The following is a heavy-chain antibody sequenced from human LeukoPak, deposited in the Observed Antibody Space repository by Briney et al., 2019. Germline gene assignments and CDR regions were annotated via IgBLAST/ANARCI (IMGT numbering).Heavy chain of an antibody. J-gene: IGHJ4*02. CDR3: ARQMAYCGGDCYSRLFDY. V-gene: IGHV3-74*01. CDR2: INSDGSST. Sequence: GGSLRLSCAASGFTFSSYWMHWVRQAPGKGLVWVSRINSDGSSTSYADSVKGRFTISRDNAKNTLYLQMNSLRAEDTAVYYCARQMAYCGGDCYSRLFDYWGQGTLVTVSS. D-gene: IGHD2-21*02. CDR1: GFTFSSYW.